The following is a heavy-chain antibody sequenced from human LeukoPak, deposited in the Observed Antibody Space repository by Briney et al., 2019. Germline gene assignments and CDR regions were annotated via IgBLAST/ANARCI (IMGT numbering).Heavy chain of an antibody. D-gene: IGHD2-21*02. CDR1: GFTFSSYG. Sequence: PGGSLRLSCAASGFTFSSYGMRWVRQAPGKGLEWVADIWYEGSNKYYADYVKGRFTIYRDNAKNTLYLQMNSLRAEDTAVYYCAKEVGTRGDYWGQGTLVTVSS. CDR3: AKEVGTRGDY. J-gene: IGHJ4*02. V-gene: IGHV3-33*06. CDR2: IWYEGSNK.